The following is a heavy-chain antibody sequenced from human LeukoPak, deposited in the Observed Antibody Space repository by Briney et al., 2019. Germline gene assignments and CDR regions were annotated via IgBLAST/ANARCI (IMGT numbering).Heavy chain of an antibody. Sequence: GESLKISCKASVFSFTNYWIAWVRQKPGEGLEWMGNIYPGDSDTRYNPSFQGQVTISADTSIKTAYLQWSSLKASDTAIYYCARLRRYSGYDYYYGMDVWGQGTTVTVSS. CDR2: IYPGDSDT. CDR3: ARLRRYSGYDYYYGMDV. J-gene: IGHJ6*02. V-gene: IGHV5-51*01. CDR1: VFSFTNYW. D-gene: IGHD5-12*01.